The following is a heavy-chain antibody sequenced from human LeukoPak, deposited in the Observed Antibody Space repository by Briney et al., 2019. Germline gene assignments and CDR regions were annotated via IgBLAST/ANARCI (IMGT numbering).Heavy chain of an antibody. CDR1: GGSISSYY. Sequence: PSETLSLTCTVSGGSISSYYWSWIRQPPGKGLEWIGYIYYSGSTNYNPSLKSRVTISVDTSKNQFSLKLSSVTAADTAVYYCARALSGYSGYIDYWGQGTLVTVSS. V-gene: IGHV4-59*01. J-gene: IGHJ4*02. CDR2: IYYSGST. D-gene: IGHD5-12*01. CDR3: ARALSGYSGYIDY.